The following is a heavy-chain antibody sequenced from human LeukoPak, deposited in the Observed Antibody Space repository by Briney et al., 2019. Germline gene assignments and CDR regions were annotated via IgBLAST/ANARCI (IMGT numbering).Heavy chain of an antibody. J-gene: IGHJ4*02. CDR3: AKGGQHIVVVTALYYFDY. Sequence: GGSLRLSCAASGFTFSSYAMSWVRQAPGKGLKWVSAISGSGGSTYYADSVKGRFTISRDNSKNTLYLQMNSLRAEDTAVYYCAKGGQHIVVVTALYYFDYWGQGTLVTVSS. D-gene: IGHD2-21*02. CDR1: GFTFSSYA. CDR2: ISGSGGST. V-gene: IGHV3-23*01.